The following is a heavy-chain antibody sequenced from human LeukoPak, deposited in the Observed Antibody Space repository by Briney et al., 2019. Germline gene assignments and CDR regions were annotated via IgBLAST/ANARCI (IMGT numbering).Heavy chain of an antibody. D-gene: IGHD5-24*01. Sequence: GESLKISCKTSGYTFTAYRIAWVRQMPGKGLEWMGIIYPSDSDTRYSPSFQGQVTISADKSISTAYLQWSSLKASDTAMYYCARQDGYALYYFDYWGQGTLVTVSS. CDR3: ARQDGYALYYFDY. J-gene: IGHJ4*02. V-gene: IGHV5-51*01. CDR1: GYTFTAYR. CDR2: IYPSDSDT.